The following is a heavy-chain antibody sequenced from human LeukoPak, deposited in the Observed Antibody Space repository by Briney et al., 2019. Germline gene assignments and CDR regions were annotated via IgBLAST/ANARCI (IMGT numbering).Heavy chain of an antibody. CDR1: GYTFTSYG. V-gene: IGHV1-18*01. CDR3: ARAHPYYDILTGVGAYFDY. Sequence: ASVKVSCKASGYTFTSYGISWVRPAPGQGLEWMGWISAYNGNTNYSQTLQGRVTLTTDTAASTAYIELRSLRSDDTAVYYCARAHPYYDILTGVGAYFDYWGQGTLVTVSS. J-gene: IGHJ4*02. D-gene: IGHD3-9*01. CDR2: ISAYNGNT.